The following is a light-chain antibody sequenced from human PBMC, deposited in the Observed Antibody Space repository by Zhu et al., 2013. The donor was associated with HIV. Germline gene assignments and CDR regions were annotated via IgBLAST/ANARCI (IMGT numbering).Light chain of an antibody. J-gene: IGKJ1*01. CDR3: QQYGSSTVER. CDR2: GAS. V-gene: IGKV3-20*01. Sequence: EIVLTQSPGTLSLSPGERATLSCRASQSVSSSYLAWYQQKPGQAPRLLIYGASSRATGIPDRFSGSGSGTDFTLTISRLEPEDFAVYYCQQYGSSTVERFGQGPKV. CDR1: QSVSSSY.